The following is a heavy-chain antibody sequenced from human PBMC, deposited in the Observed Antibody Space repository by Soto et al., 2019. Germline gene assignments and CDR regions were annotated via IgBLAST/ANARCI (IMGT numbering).Heavy chain of an antibody. J-gene: IGHJ4*02. Sequence: VGSLRLSCAASGFTFSSYAMHWVRQAPGKGLEWVAVISYDGSNKYYADSVKGRFTISRDNSKNTLYLQMNSLRAEDTAVYYCAREGYDSSGYYPPGFDYWGQGTLVTVSS. CDR1: GFTFSSYA. D-gene: IGHD3-22*01. CDR2: ISYDGSNK. V-gene: IGHV3-30-3*01. CDR3: AREGYDSSGYYPPGFDY.